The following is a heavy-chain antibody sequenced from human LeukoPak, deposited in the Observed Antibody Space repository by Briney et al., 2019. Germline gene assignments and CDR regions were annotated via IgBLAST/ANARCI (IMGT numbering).Heavy chain of an antibody. CDR2: IRSTVFGGTT. J-gene: IGHJ4*02. CDR3: TRDKDWSYDY. CDR1: GFTFRDHG. D-gene: IGHD3/OR15-3a*01. Sequence: TGGSLRLSCTASGFTFRDHGVGWVRKAPEKGLEWVGFIRSTVFGGTTEYAASVRGRFSISRDDSKSIAYLQMSSLKTEDSAVYYCTRDKDWSYDYWGQGTLVTVSS. V-gene: IGHV3-49*04.